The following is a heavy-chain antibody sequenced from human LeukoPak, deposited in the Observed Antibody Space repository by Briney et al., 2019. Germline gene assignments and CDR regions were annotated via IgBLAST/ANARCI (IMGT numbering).Heavy chain of an antibody. V-gene: IGHV1-8*01. CDR2: MNPNSGNT. J-gene: IGHJ6*02. D-gene: IGHD3-3*01. CDR3: ARELATIFGVVTAPIYYYYGMDV. Sequence: ASVKVSCKASGYTFTSYDINWVRQATGQGLEWMGWMNPNSGNTGYAQKFQGRVTMTRNTSISTAYMELSSLRSEDTAVYYCARELATIFGVVTAPIYYYYGMDVWGQGTTVIVSS. CDR1: GYTFTSYD.